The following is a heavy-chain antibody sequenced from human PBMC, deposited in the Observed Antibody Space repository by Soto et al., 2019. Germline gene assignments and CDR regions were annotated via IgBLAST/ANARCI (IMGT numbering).Heavy chain of an antibody. Sequence: GGALRLSCAASGFTFSNYSMLWGRQAPEKGVGGVPPVSATAGTTYYTDSVKGRFTISRDNSRNTVYLQMNSLRADDTAVYYCAKDRLAGGFDYWGQGTLVTVSS. CDR3: AKDRLAGGFDY. D-gene: IGHD3-16*01. J-gene: IGHJ4*02. V-gene: IGHV3-23*01. CDR2: VSATAGTT. CDR1: GFTFSNYS.